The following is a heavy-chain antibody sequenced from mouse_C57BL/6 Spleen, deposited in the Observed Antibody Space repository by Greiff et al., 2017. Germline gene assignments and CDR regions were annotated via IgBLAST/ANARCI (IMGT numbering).Heavy chain of an antibody. CDR1: GYAFSSSW. V-gene: IGHV1-82*01. CDR3: ARGYSKGYWYFDV. J-gene: IGHJ1*03. Sequence: VQLQQSGPELVKPGASVKISCKASGYAFSSSWMNWVKQRPGKGLEWIGRIYPGDGDANYNGKFKGKATLTADKSSSTAYMQLSSLTSEDSAVYFCARGYSKGYWYFDVWGTGTTVTVSS. CDR2: IYPGDGDA. D-gene: IGHD2-5*01.